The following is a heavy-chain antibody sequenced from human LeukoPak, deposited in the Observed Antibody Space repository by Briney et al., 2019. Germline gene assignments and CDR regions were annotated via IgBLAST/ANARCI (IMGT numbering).Heavy chain of an antibody. CDR2: IYYSGST. CDR1: GGSISSYY. V-gene: IGHV4-59*01. CDR3: ARGYQFGVARGNDY. Sequence: SETLSLTCTVSGGSISSYYWSWIRQSPGKGLEWFGYIYYSGSTNYNPSLKSRVTISVDTSKNQFSLKLSSVTAADTAVYYCARGYQFGVARGNDYWGQGTLVIVSS. J-gene: IGHJ4*02. D-gene: IGHD3-3*01.